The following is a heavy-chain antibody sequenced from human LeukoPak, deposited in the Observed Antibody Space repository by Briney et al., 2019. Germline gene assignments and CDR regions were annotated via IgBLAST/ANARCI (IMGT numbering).Heavy chain of an antibody. CDR2: INHSGST. CDR3: ARQPYYDYVWGSYRYIGFDY. J-gene: IGHJ4*02. Sequence: SETLSLTCAVYGGSFSGYYWSWIRQPPGKGLEWIGEINHSGSTNYNPSLKSRVTISVDTSKNQFSLKLSSVTAADTAVYYCARQPYYDYVWGSYRYIGFDYWGQGTLVTVSS. D-gene: IGHD3-16*02. V-gene: IGHV4-34*01. CDR1: GGSFSGYY.